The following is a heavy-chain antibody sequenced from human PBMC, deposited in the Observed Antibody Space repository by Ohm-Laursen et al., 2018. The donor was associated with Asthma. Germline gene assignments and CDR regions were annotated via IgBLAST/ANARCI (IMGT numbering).Heavy chain of an antibody. CDR1: GFTFSSYG. CDR3: ARDLRDFRSYYGMDV. D-gene: IGHD3-3*01. J-gene: IGHJ6*02. CDR2: ISFHGYNQ. V-gene: IGHV3-30*03. Sequence: SLRLSCAASGFTFSSYGMHWARQAPGKGLELVAIISFHGYNQYYTDSVRGRFTISRDNSRSTLYLQMNSLRAEDTAVYYCARDLRDFRSYYGMDVWGQGTTVTVSS.